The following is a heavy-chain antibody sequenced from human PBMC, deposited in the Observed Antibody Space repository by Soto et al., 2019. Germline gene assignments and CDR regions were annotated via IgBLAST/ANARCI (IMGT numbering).Heavy chain of an antibody. J-gene: IGHJ6*02. Sequence: PSETLSLTGTVSGGSINFYYWSWIRQAPGKRLEWIGYIYDSGRTTYNPSLKSRVTISVDTSKKQFSLKLSSVTSADTAVFYCARSQWLSGGAFMDVWGPGTTVTVSS. CDR2: IYDSGRT. CDR1: GGSINFYY. D-gene: IGHD6-19*01. V-gene: IGHV4-59*01. CDR3: ARSQWLSGGAFMDV.